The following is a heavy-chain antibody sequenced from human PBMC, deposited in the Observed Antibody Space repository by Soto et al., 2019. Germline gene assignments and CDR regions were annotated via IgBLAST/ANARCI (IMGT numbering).Heavy chain of an antibody. J-gene: IGHJ6*03. CDR1: GFTFSSYA. CDR2: ISYDGSNK. Sequence: PGGSLRLSCAASGFTFSSYAMHWVRQAPGKGLEWVAVISYDGSNKYYADSVKGRFTISRDNSKNSLYLQMNSLRAEDTAVYYCARGNGVVVVAATTYYYYYYMDVWGKGTTVTVSS. CDR3: ARGNGVVVVAATTYYYYYYMDV. V-gene: IGHV3-30-3*01. D-gene: IGHD2-15*01.